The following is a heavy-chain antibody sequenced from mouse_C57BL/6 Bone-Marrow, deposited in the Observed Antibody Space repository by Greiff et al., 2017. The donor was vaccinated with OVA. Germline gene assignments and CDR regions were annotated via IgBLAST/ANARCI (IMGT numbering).Heavy chain of an antibody. CDR2: IHPNSGST. Sequence: QVQLKQPGAELVKPGASVKLSCKASGYTFTSYWMHWVKQRPGQGLEWIGMIHPNSGSTNYNEKFKSKATLTVDKSSSTAYMQLSSLTSEDSAVYYCIYYDYEGFAYWGQGTLVTVSA. CDR1: GYTFTSYW. D-gene: IGHD2-4*01. V-gene: IGHV1-64*01. J-gene: IGHJ3*01. CDR3: IYYDYEGFAY.